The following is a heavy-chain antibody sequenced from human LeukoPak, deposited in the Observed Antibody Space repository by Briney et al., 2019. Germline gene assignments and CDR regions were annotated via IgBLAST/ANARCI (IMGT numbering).Heavy chain of an antibody. J-gene: IGHJ4*02. V-gene: IGHV3-23*01. Sequence: GGSLRLSCAASGFTFSSYAMSWVRQAPGKGLEWVSAISGSGGSTYYADSVKGRFAISRDNSKNTLYLQMNSLRAEDTAVYYCAKKSRGTYNWNDWGQGTLVTVSS. CDR1: GFTFSSYA. CDR2: ISGSGGST. CDR3: AKKSRGTYNWND. D-gene: IGHD1-1*01.